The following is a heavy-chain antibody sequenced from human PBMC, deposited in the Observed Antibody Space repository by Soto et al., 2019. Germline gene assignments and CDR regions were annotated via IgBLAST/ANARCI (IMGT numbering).Heavy chain of an antibody. CDR2: IIPISGTA. D-gene: IGHD2-2*01. CDR1: GGTFSSYA. V-gene: IGHV1-69*01. CDR3: ATSQGTATRGCLVYDYY. Sequence: QVQLVQSGAEVKKPGSSVKVSCKASGGTFSSYAISWVRQAPGQGLEWMGGIIPISGTANYAQKFQGRVTIAEGDSTSAAYVATKGLSAYHMAPSSWATSQGTATRGCLVYDYY. J-gene: IGHJ6*01.